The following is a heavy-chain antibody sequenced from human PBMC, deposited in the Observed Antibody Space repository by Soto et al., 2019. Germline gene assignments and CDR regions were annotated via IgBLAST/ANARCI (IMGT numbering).Heavy chain of an antibody. CDR3: ARLGASYQSLDP. Sequence: QLQLQESGPGLVKSSETLSLTCTVSGGSFSPNYWSWIRQPPGKGLEWVGYIYYAGSTSYNPSLKSRATISLDTSKSQFSLSLSSVPASDTAVYYCARLGASYQSLDPWGPGTLVTVSS. CDR1: GGSFSPNY. V-gene: IGHV4-59*08. CDR2: IYYAGST. D-gene: IGHD2-2*01. J-gene: IGHJ5*02.